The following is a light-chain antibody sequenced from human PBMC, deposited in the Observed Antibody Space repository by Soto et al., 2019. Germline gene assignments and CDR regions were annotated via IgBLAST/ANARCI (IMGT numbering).Light chain of an antibody. V-gene: IGKV1-39*01. Sequence: DIALTQSPASLPASLGDIITITCRASQSIGTYLNWYQQKLGSAPNLLISAASSLQSGVPSRFSGGGTGTDFTVNITRLQTEDFATYFCQQSCAPPWTFGQGTKVEFK. CDR1: QSIGTY. J-gene: IGKJ1*01. CDR3: QQSCAPPWT. CDR2: AAS.